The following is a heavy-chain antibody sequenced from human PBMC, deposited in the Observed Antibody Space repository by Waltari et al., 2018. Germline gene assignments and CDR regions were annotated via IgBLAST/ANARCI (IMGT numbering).Heavy chain of an antibody. Sequence: EVQLVESGGGLVKPGGSLRLACAVSGSKFNSYSINWFRQAPGKGLEWVASIGGNDGSIYYADSVKGRFTVSRDNAKNSLFLQMDSLRGDDTALYYCAREAPNYYYYMDVWGKGTTVTVS. CDR1: GSKFNSYS. CDR2: IGGNDGSI. V-gene: IGHV3-21*02. J-gene: IGHJ6*03. CDR3: AREAPNYYYYMDV.